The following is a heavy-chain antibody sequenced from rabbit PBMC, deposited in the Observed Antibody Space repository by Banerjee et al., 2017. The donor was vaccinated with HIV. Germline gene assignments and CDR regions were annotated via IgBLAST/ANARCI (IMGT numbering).Heavy chain of an antibody. V-gene: IGHV1S40*01. Sequence: QSLEESGGDLVKPGASLTLTCTASGFSFSNSYYMYWVRQAPGKGLEWIACIYAGSSDSTYYASWAKGRFTISKTSSTTVTLQMTSLTAADTATYFCARGPYAGSGDVPPFNLWGPGTLVTVS. CDR1: GFSFSNSYY. CDR2: IYAGSSDST. CDR3: ARGPYAGSGDVPPFNL. J-gene: IGHJ4*01. D-gene: IGHD4-2*01.